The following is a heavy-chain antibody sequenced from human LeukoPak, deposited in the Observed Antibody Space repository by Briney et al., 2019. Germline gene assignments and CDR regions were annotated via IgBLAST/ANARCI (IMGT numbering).Heavy chain of an antibody. D-gene: IGHD6-6*01. CDR2: ISSSSNYI. J-gene: IGHJ4*02. Sequence: GGSLRLSCAASGFTFSSYSMNWGRQSPGKGLEWVSSISSSSNYIYYADSVKGRFTISRDNAKNSLYLQMNSLRADDTAVYYCARDYSSSTFDYWGQGTLVTVSS. CDR3: ARDYSSSTFDY. V-gene: IGHV3-21*01. CDR1: GFTFSSYS.